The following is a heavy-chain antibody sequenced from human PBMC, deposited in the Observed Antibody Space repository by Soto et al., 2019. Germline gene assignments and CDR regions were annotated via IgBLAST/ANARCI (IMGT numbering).Heavy chain of an antibody. Sequence: PGGSLRLSCAASGFTFSDRYMDWVRQAPGKGLEWVGRTKNKANSYTTEYAASVKGRFTISRDDSRNSVYLQMNSLKTDDTAVYYCNTEAAYPGPELDHWGQGTLVTVSS. V-gene: IGHV3-72*01. CDR1: GFTFSDRY. CDR3: NTEAAYPGPELDH. J-gene: IGHJ4*02. CDR2: TKNKANSYTT. D-gene: IGHD2-2*02.